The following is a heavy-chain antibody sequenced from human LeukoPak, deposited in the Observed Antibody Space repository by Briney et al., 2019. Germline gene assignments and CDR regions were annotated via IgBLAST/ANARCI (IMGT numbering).Heavy chain of an antibody. J-gene: IGHJ4*02. CDR1: GASISSGAYY. V-gene: IGHV4-31*03. Sequence: SETLSLTCTVSGASISSGAYYWSWIRQHPGKGLECIGYIYYSGSTYYNPSLKSRVTISVDTSKNQFSLNLRSVTAADTAVYYCARDSSTRWFDYWGQGTLVTVSS. CDR3: ARDSSTRWFDY. D-gene: IGHD6-13*01. CDR2: IYYSGST.